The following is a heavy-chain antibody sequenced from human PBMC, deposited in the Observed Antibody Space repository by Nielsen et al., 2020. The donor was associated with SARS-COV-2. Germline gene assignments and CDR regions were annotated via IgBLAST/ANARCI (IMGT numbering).Heavy chain of an antibody. CDR2: IYYSGST. V-gene: IGHV4-59*08. CDR1: GGSISSYY. J-gene: IGHJ4*02. CDR3: ARTTVTTAFDY. Sequence: SETLSLTCTVSGGSISSYYWSWIRQPPGKGLEWIGYIYYSGSTNYNPSLKSRVTISVDTSKNQFSLNLSSVTAADTAVYHCARTTVTTAFDYWGQGTLVTVSS. D-gene: IGHD4-17*01.